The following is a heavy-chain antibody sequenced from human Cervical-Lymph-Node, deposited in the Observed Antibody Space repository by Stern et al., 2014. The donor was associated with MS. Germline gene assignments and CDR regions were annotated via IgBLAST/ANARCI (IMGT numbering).Heavy chain of an antibody. CDR1: GYDFTRHL. J-gene: IGHJ4*02. CDR2: IDPSESET. Sequence: EVQLVQSGAEVTKPGESLRISCKTSGYDFTRHLIGWVRQLPGKGLEFMGAIDPSESETRYRPSFQGQVTISADTSTTTAYVQWRSLRASDTGMYFCARQASTVAHRGDYWGQGTLVTVSS. D-gene: IGHD2-21*02. V-gene: IGHV5-51*01. CDR3: ARQASTVAHRGDY.